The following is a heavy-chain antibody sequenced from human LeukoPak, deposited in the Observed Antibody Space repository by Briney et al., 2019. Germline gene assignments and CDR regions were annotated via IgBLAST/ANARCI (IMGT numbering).Heavy chain of an antibody. Sequence: SETLSLTCAVYGGSFSGYYWSWIRQPPGKGLEWIGEINHSGSTNYNPSLRSRVTISVDTSKNQFSLKLSSVTAADTAVYYCARCIDIVVVPAAIGWFDPWGQGTLVTVSS. V-gene: IGHV4-34*01. CDR2: INHSGST. D-gene: IGHD2-2*01. CDR1: GGSFSGYY. CDR3: ARCIDIVVVPAAIGWFDP. J-gene: IGHJ5*02.